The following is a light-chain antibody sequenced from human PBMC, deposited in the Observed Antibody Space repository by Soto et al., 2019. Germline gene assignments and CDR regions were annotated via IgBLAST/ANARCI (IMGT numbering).Light chain of an antibody. V-gene: IGKV1-6*01. CDR3: LQDYNLPYT. Sequence: AIPMTQSPSSLSASVGDRVTITCRASQAIRNDLGWYQQKPGKAPKLLMSAASSLQSGVPSRFSGSGSGIDFTLTISSLQPEDSATYYCLQDYNLPYTFGQGTKLEI. CDR1: QAIRND. J-gene: IGKJ2*01. CDR2: AAS.